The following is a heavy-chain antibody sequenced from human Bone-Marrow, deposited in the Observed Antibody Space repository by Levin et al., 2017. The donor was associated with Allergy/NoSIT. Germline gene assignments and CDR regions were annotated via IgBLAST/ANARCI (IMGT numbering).Heavy chain of an antibody. CDR2: IYWDDDK. D-gene: IGHD6-13*01. CDR1: GFSLSTSGVG. Sequence: SGPTLVKPTQTLTLTCTFSGFSLSTSGVGVAWIRQPPGKTLEWLVFIYWDDDKRYSPSLSTRPTITKDTPKNQVFLTMTNMDPTDTATYYCAHRRLYGSSWNEGYFDYWGQGILVTVSS. J-gene: IGHJ4*02. CDR3: AHRRLYGSSWNEGYFDY. V-gene: IGHV2-5*02.